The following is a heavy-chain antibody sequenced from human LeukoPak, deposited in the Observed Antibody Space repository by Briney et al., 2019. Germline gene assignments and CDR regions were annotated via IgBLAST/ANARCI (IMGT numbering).Heavy chain of an antibody. V-gene: IGHV3-15*01. Sequence: GGSLRLSCAASGFTFSNAWMSWVRQAPGKGLGWVGRIKSKTDGGTTDYAAPVKGRFTISRDDSKNTLYLQMNSLKTEDTAVYYCTTHYYDSSGYYYGYWGQGTLVTVSS. CDR1: GFTFSNAW. CDR3: TTHYYDSSGYYYGY. D-gene: IGHD3-22*01. J-gene: IGHJ4*02. CDR2: IKSKTDGGTT.